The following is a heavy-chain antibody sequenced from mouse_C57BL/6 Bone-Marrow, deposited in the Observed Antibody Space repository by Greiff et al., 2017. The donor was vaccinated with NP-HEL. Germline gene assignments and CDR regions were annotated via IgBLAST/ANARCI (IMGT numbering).Heavy chain of an antibody. CDR2: ISYDGSN. Sequence: EVQLQQSGPGLVKPSQSLSLTCSVTGYSITSGYYWNWIRQFPGNKLEWMGYISYDGSNNYNPSLKNRISITRDTSKNQFFLKLNSVTTEDTATYYCAYDGYYFDYWGQGTTLTVSS. V-gene: IGHV3-6*01. CDR1: GYSITSGYY. J-gene: IGHJ2*01. CDR3: AYDGYYFDY. D-gene: IGHD2-3*01.